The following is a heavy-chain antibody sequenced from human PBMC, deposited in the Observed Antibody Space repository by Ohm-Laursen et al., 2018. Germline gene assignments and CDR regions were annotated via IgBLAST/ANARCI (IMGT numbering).Heavy chain of an antibody. D-gene: IGHD3-22*01. CDR2: IYPGDSDT. CDR1: GYSFTSYW. CDR3: AKMDYYDSSGYYYSPDNAFDI. Sequence: ESLRISCKDSGYSFTSYWIGWVRQMPGKGLEWMGIIYPGDSDTRYSPSFQGQVTISADKSISTAYLQWSSLKASDTAMYYCAKMDYYDSSGYYYSPDNAFDIWGQGTMVTVSS. V-gene: IGHV5-51*01. J-gene: IGHJ3*02.